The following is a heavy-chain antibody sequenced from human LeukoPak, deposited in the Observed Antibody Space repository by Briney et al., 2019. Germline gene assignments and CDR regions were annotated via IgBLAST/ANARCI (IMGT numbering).Heavy chain of an antibody. CDR2: IKSKTDGGTT. J-gene: IGHJ4*02. CDR1: GFTFSNAW. Sequence: GGSLRLSCAASGFTFSNAWMSWVRQAPGKGLEWVGRIKSKTDGGTTDYAAPVKGRFTTSRDDSKNTLYLQMNSLKTEDTAVYYCTTDILWFGELTFDYWGQGTLVTVSS. CDR3: TTDILWFGELTFDY. D-gene: IGHD3-10*01. V-gene: IGHV3-15*01.